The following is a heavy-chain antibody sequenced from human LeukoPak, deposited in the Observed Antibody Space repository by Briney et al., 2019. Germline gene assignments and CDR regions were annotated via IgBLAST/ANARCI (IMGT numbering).Heavy chain of an antibody. J-gene: IGHJ5*02. CDR3: TRLQGDFSPAS. CDR1: GGSISSSSYF. Sequence: PSETLSLTCTVSGGSISSSSYFWGWIRQPPEKGLEWIGSIYYSGSSYYNPSLKSRVTISVDTSKNQFSLRLNSVTAADTAVYYCTRLQGDFSPASWGQGTVVTVSS. CDR2: IYYSGSS. D-gene: IGHD2/OR15-2a*01. V-gene: IGHV4-39*01.